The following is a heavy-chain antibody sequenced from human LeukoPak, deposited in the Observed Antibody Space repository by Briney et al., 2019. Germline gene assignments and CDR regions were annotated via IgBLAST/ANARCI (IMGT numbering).Heavy chain of an antibody. Sequence: SQTLSLTCAISGDSVSSNSAAWNWIRQSPSRGLEWLGRTFYRSNWYRDYAVSVKSRITINADTSKNQCSLQLNSVTPEDTAVYYCARDPGSSSWYYFAYWGQGTLVTVSS. V-gene: IGHV6-1*01. D-gene: IGHD6-13*01. CDR1: GDSVSSNSAA. CDR2: TFYRSNWYR. J-gene: IGHJ4*02. CDR3: ARDPGSSSWYYFAY.